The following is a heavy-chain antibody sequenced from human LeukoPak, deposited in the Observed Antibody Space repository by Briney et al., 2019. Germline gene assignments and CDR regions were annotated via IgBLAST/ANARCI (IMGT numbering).Heavy chain of an antibody. Sequence: GGSLRLSCAASGFTFSDYAMHWVRQAPGKGLEYVSAISSNGGSTYYANSVKGRFTISRDNSKNTLYLQMNSLRAEDTAVYYCAKDPDVLLWFGESYYFDYWGQGTLVTVSS. CDR2: ISSNGGST. CDR1: GFTFSDYA. D-gene: IGHD3-10*01. CDR3: AKDPDVLLWFGESYYFDY. J-gene: IGHJ4*02. V-gene: IGHV3-64*01.